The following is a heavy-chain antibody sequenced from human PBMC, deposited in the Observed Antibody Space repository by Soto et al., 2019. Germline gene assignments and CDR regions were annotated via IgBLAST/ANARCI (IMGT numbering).Heavy chain of an antibody. Sequence: ASVKVSCKASGYTFTSYAMHWVRQAPGQRLEWMGSINTGNGNTKYSQKFQGRVTISRDTSANTAYMELSSLRSEDTALYYCWWSGGGCYGGNGFDMWGQGTMVTVSS. CDR3: WWSGGGCYGGNGFDM. V-gene: IGHV1-3*04. D-gene: IGHD2-15*01. CDR1: GYTFTSYA. CDR2: INTGNGNT. J-gene: IGHJ3*02.